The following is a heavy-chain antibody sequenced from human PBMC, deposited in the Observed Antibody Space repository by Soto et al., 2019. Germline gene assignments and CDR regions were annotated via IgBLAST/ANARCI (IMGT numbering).Heavy chain of an antibody. CDR1: GFTVSSNY. CDR2: IFSGGST. V-gene: IGHV3-66*01. D-gene: IGHD3-22*01. Sequence: GGSLRLSCAASGFTVSSNYMSWVRQAPGKGLEWVSVIFSGGSTYYADSVKGRFTISRDNSKNTLYLQMNSLRAEDTAVYYCARDSGYYPRGYWGQGTLVTVSS. J-gene: IGHJ4*02. CDR3: ARDSGYYPRGY.